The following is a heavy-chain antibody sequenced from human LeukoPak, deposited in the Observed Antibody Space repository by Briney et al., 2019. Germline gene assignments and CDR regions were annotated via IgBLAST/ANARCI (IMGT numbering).Heavy chain of an antibody. Sequence: SGGSLRLSCAVSGPTFSSYAMSWVRQAPGKGLEWVSAISGSGGSTYYADSVKGRFTISRDNSKNTLYLQMNSLRAEDTAVYYCEKTRAQNYYYYGMDVWAHGTTVTVSS. CDR3: EKTRAQNYYYYGMDV. J-gene: IGHJ6*02. V-gene: IGHV3-23*01. CDR1: GPTFSSYA. CDR2: ISGSGGST.